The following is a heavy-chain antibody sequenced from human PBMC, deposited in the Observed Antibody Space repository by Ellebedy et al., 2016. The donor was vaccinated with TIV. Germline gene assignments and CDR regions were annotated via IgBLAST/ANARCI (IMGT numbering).Heavy chain of an antibody. Sequence: GESLKISCAASGFTFSSYWMSWVRQAPGKGLEWVTVISYDGSNKYYTDSVKGRFTISRDNSKNTLYLQMNSLRAEETAVYYCARGNSGYDTVYLDYWGQGTLVTVSS. CDR3: ARGNSGYDTVYLDY. CDR1: GFTFSSYW. CDR2: ISYDGSNK. V-gene: IGHV3-30-3*01. J-gene: IGHJ4*02. D-gene: IGHD5-12*01.